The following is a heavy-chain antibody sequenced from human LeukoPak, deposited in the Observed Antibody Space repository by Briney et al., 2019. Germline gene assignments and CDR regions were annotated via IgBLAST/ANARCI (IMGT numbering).Heavy chain of an antibody. V-gene: IGHV4-31*03. CDR2: IYYSGST. J-gene: IGHJ5*02. D-gene: IGHD2-15*01. CDR1: GGSISSGGYY. CDR3: ARDRKLGYCSGGSCYSWFDP. Sequence: PLQTLSLTCTVSGGSISSGGYYWSWIRQHPGKGLEWIGYIYYSGSTYYNPSLKSRVTISVDTSKNQFSLKLSSVTAADTAVYYCARDRKLGYCSGGSCYSWFDPWGQGTLVTVSS.